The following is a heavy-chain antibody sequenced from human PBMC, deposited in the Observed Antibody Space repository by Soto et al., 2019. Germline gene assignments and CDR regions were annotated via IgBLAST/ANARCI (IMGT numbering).Heavy chain of an antibody. CDR3: ASSSLYGMDV. CDR2: INHSGST. J-gene: IGHJ6*02. CDR1: GGSFSGYY. V-gene: IGHV4-34*01. Sequence: SETLSLTCAVYGGSFSGYYWSWIRQPPGKGLEWIGEINHSGSTNYNPSLKSRVTISVDTSKNQFSLKLSSVTAADTAVYYCASSSLYGMDVWGQGTTVIVSS.